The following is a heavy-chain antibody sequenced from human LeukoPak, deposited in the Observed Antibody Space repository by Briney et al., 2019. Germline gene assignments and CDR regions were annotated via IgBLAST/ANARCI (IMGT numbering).Heavy chain of an antibody. J-gene: IGHJ4*02. D-gene: IGHD3-22*01. CDR3: ARDYYDSSGYFNFFDY. CDR1: GFAFRSYG. V-gene: IGHV3-33*01. CDR2: IWYDGRNK. Sequence: GGSLRLSCAASGFAFRSYGMHWVRQAPGKGLEWVAVIWYDGRNKYYADSVKGRFTISRDNSKNAMYLQMNDLRDEDTAVYYCARDYYDSSGYFNFFDYWGQGTLVTVSS.